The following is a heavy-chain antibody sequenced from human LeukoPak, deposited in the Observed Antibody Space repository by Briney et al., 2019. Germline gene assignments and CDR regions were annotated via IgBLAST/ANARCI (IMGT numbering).Heavy chain of an antibody. D-gene: IGHD3-22*01. CDR3: ARDYDSSGYNFDY. J-gene: IGHJ4*02. CDR1: GFTFSSYA. CDR2: ISGSGGSA. Sequence: PGGSLRLSCAASGFTFSSYAMSWVRQAPGKGLEWVSSISGSGGSAYYADSVKGRFTISRDNAKNSLYLQMNSLRAEDTAVYYCARDYDSSGYNFDYWGQGTLVTVSS. V-gene: IGHV3-23*01.